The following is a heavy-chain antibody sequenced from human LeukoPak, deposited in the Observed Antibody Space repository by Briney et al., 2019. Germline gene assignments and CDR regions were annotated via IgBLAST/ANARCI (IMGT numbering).Heavy chain of an antibody. CDR1: GFTVSSNC. Sequence: GGSLRLSCAASGFTVSSNCMSWVRQAPGKGLEWVSVIYSGGSTYYADSVKGRFTISRDNSKNTLYLQMNSLRAEDTAVYYCARGSSTVGYFDYWGQGTLVTVSS. D-gene: IGHD6-13*01. V-gene: IGHV3-53*01. CDR2: IYSGGST. J-gene: IGHJ4*02. CDR3: ARGSSTVGYFDY.